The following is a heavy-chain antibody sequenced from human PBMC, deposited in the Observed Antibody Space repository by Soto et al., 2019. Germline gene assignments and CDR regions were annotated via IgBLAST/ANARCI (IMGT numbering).Heavy chain of an antibody. Sequence: SETLSLTCTVSGGSISSGGYYWDWIRQTPGKGLEWIGSIYKSGTTSYNPSLKSRVTISVDTPKNEVSLSLSSVTVADTAVYYCGRKSDAMSSHPPDYWGQGTQVTVSS. CDR1: GGSISSGGYY. J-gene: IGHJ4*02. V-gene: IGHV4-39*01. CDR2: IYKSGTT. CDR3: GRKSDAMSSHPPDY.